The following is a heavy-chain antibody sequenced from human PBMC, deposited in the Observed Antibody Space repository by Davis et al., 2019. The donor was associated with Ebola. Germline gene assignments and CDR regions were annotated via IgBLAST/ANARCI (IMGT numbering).Heavy chain of an antibody. V-gene: IGHV4-39*01. CDR3: ARKVFRVRQRLGSNYYGMDV. Sequence: MPSETLSLTCTVSGGSISSSSYYWGWIRQPPGKGLEWIGSIYYSGSTYYNPSLKSRVTISVDTSKNQFSLKLSSVTAADTAVYYCARKVFRVRQRLGSNYYGMDVWGQGTTVTVSS. CDR2: IYYSGST. D-gene: IGHD6-25*01. J-gene: IGHJ6*02. CDR1: GGSISSSSYY.